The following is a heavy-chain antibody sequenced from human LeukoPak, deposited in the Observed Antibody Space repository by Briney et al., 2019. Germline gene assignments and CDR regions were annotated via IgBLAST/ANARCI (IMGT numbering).Heavy chain of an antibody. CDR3: AATMVRGVHTHFDY. Sequence: SEALSLTCTVSGGSISSYFWSWIRQPPGKGLEWIGYVYYSGSTNYNPSLKSRVTISVDTSKNQFSLKLSSVTAADTAVYYCAATMVRGVHTHFDYWGQGTLVTVSS. CDR1: GGSISSYF. CDR2: VYYSGST. V-gene: IGHV4-59*08. J-gene: IGHJ4*02. D-gene: IGHD3-10*01.